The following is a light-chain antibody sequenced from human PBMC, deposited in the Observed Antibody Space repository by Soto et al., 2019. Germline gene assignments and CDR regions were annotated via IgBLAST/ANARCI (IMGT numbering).Light chain of an antibody. CDR1: PGISSY. J-gene: IGKJ4*01. Sequence: ALRMTQSPSSLSASTGDRVTITCRASPGISSYFDWYQQQPGKAPKLLIYAASTLQSGVPSRFSGSGSGTDFTLTISCLQTEDFATYYCQQYYSYPLTFGGGTKVEIK. CDR2: AAS. CDR3: QQYYSYPLT. V-gene: IGKV1-8*01.